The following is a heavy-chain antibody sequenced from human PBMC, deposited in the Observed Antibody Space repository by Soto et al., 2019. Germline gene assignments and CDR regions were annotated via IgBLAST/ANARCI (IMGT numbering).Heavy chain of an antibody. Sequence: PSETLSLTCTVSGGSISSGDYYWSWIRQPPGKGLEWIGYIYYSGSTYYNPSLKSRVTISVDTSKNQFSLKLSSVTAADTAVYYCARGRYYDSSGYYAYWGQGTLVTVSS. D-gene: IGHD3-22*01. CDR2: IYYSGST. CDR1: GGSISSGDYY. V-gene: IGHV4-30-4*01. CDR3: ARGRYYDSSGYYAY. J-gene: IGHJ4*02.